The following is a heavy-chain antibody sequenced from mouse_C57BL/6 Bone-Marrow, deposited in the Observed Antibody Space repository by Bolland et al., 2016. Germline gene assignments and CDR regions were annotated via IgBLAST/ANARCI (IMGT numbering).Heavy chain of an antibody. CDR2: GDT. D-gene: IGHD1-2*01. J-gene: IGHJ3*01. V-gene: IGHV1-80*01. CDR3: AFILQTWFAY. Sequence: GDTNYNGKFKGKATLTADKSSSTAYMQLSSLTSEDSAVYFCAFILQTWFAYWGQGTLV.